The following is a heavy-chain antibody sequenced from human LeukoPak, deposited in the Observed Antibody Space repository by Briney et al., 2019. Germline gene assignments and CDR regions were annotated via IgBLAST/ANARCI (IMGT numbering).Heavy chain of an antibody. D-gene: IGHD3-16*01. J-gene: IGHJ4*02. CDR1: GASFSDSY. CDR3: ARGRYGPRLGN. Sequence: SETLSLTCAVYGASFSDSYWSWIRQSPEKGLEWIGEVNNSGSTSYNPSLNSRVIMSVDRSKNQFSLRLTSVTAADTAVYYCARGRYGPRLGNWGQGTLVTVSS. CDR2: VNNSGST. V-gene: IGHV4-34*01.